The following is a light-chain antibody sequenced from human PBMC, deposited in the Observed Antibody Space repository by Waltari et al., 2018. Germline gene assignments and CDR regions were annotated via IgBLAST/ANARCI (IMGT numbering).Light chain of an antibody. CDR1: SSDVGGYNH. Sequence: QSALTQPASVSGSPGQSITISCTGTSSDVGGYNHVSWYQQDPGKVPKLIMYDVSERPSGVSDRFSGSMSGNTASLTISGVQAEDETDYYCSSYTNRNTLIFGGGTKLTVL. J-gene: IGLJ2*01. CDR2: DVS. CDR3: SSYTNRNTLI. V-gene: IGLV2-14*01.